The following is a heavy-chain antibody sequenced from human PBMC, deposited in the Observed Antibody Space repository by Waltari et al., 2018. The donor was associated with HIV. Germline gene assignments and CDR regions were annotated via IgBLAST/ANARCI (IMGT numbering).Heavy chain of an antibody. CDR2: ISGSGDSR. V-gene: IGHV3-23*01. CDR3: ARLMGTSFGMVIYYSYGMDV. D-gene: IGHD3-3*01. Sequence: EVKLLESGGGLVQPVGSLRLSCEASGFALSSYAMSWVRQAPGKGLEWVSGISGSGDSRYYADSVKGRFSISRDNSKNTLSLQMNSLRAEDTAVYYCARLMGTSFGMVIYYSYGMDVWGQGTTVTVSS. J-gene: IGHJ6*02. CDR1: GFALSSYA.